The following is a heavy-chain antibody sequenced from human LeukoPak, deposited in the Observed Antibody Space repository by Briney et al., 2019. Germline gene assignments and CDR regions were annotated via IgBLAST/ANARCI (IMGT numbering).Heavy chain of an antibody. CDR3: ARDVGSVARALDS. J-gene: IGHJ4*02. D-gene: IGHD3-10*01. CDR2: IWYDGSKK. CDR1: GFAFSGYG. Sequence: PGTSLRLSCVASGFAFSGYGFHWVRQAPAPGMEWVAVIWYDGSKKFYDDSVKGRFTVSRDNYKSALYLQMSSLRVEDSAVYYCARDVGSVARALDSWGLGTLVTVSS. V-gene: IGHV3-33*01.